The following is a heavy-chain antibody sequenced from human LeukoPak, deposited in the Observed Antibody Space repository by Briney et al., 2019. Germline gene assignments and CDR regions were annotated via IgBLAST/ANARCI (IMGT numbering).Heavy chain of an antibody. Sequence: ASVKVSCKASGYTFTGYYMHWVRQAPGQGLEWMGWINPNSGGTNYAQKFQGRVTMTRDTSISTAYMELSRLRSDDTAVYYCARVPLSGSLALDYWGQGTLVTVSS. CDR3: ARVPLSGSLALDY. V-gene: IGHV1-2*02. CDR1: GYTFTGYY. J-gene: IGHJ4*02. CDR2: INPNSGGT. D-gene: IGHD1-26*01.